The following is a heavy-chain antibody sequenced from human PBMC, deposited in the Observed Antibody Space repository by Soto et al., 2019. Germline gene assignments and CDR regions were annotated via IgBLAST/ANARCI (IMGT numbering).Heavy chain of an antibody. V-gene: IGHV3-21*02. J-gene: IGHJ5*02. CDR1: GFTFSSYD. CDR2: ISTNSGYR. CDR3: ARPAVSGANWFDP. D-gene: IGHD6-19*01. Sequence: EVQLVESGGGLVKPGGSLRLSCTASGFTFSSYDMNWVRQTPGKGLEWVSYISTNSGYRYYADSVKGRFTISRDNARNSLFLQMNSLRAEDTGVYYCARPAVSGANWFDPWGQGTLVTVSS.